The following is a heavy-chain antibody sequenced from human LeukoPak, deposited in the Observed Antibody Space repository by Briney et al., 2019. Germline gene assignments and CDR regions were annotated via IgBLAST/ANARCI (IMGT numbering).Heavy chain of an antibody. J-gene: IGHJ4*02. Sequence: SETLSLTCTVSGGSISSYYWSWIRQPPGKGLEWIGYIYYSGSTDYNPSLKSRVTISLDTSKNQFSLKLSSVTAADTAVYYCAREYHYYDTRGYYYFDYWGQGTLVTVSS. CDR2: IYYSGST. D-gene: IGHD3-22*01. V-gene: IGHV4-59*01. CDR3: AREYHYYDTRGYYYFDY. CDR1: GGSISSYY.